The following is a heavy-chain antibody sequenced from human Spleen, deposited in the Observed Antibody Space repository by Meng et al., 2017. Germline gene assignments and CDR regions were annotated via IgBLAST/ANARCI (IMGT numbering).Heavy chain of an antibody. CDR1: GASISSDNW. D-gene: IGHD4-11*01. J-gene: IGHJ4*02. CDR3: ARGPTTMAHDFDY. V-gene: IGHV4-4*02. Sequence: QVQLQESGPGLVKPSGTLSLTCAVSGASISSDNWWSWVRQPPGKGLEWIGEIYHSGSTNYNPSLKSRITISVDTSQNNLSLKLSSVTAADSAVYYCARGPTTMAHDFDYWGQGTLVTVSS. CDR2: IYHSGST.